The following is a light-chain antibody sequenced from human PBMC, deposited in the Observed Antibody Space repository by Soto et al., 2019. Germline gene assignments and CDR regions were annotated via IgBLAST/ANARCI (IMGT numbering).Light chain of an antibody. Sequence: QSVLTQPPSVSAAPGQKVTISCSGSSSNIGNNFVTWYQQLPGTAPKLLIYDNNKRPSGIPDRFSGSQSGTSATLGITGLQTGDDAVYYCGSWDSSLTYVFGTGTKVTVL. CDR2: DNN. V-gene: IGLV1-51*01. CDR3: GSWDSSLTYV. CDR1: SSNIGNNF. J-gene: IGLJ1*01.